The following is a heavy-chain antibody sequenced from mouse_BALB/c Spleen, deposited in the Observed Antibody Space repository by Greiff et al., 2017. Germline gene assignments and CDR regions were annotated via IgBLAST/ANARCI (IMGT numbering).Heavy chain of an antibody. V-gene: IGHV1-7*01. CDR2: INPSTGYT. Sequence: VQLQQSGAELAKPGASVKMSCKASGYTFTSYWMHWVKQRPGQGLEWIGYINPSTGYTEYNQKFKDKATLTADKSSSTAYMQLSSLTSEDSAVYYCAREGNGRGFAYWGQGTLVTVSA. J-gene: IGHJ3*01. CDR1: GYTFTSYW. D-gene: IGHD2-1*01. CDR3: AREGNGRGFAY.